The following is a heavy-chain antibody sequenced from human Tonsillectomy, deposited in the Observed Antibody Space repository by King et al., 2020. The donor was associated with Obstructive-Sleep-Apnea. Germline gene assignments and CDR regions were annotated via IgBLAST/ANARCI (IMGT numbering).Heavy chain of an antibody. CDR1: GYTFTSYD. CDR2: MNPNSGNT. Sequence: LVESGAEVKKPGASVKVSCKASGYTFTSYDINWVRQATGQGLEWMVWMNPNSGNTGSAQKFQGRVTMTRNTSISTAYMELSSLRSEDTAVYYCARGMVRGAAFDPWGQGTLVTVSS. CDR3: ARGMVRGAAFDP. D-gene: IGHD3-10*01. V-gene: IGHV1-8*01. J-gene: IGHJ5*02.